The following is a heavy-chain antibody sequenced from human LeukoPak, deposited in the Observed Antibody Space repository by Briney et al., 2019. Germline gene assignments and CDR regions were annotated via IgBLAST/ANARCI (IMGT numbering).Heavy chain of an antibody. J-gene: IGHJ4*02. CDR2: IIPIFGTA. CDR1: GGTFSSYA. CDR3: ARDELVGSWPPRFDY. D-gene: IGHD6-13*01. V-gene: IGHV1-69*05. Sequence: GASVKVPCKASGGTFSSYAISWVRQAPGQGLEWMGGIIPIFGTANYAQKFRGRVTITTDESTSTAYMELSSLRSEDTAVSYCARDELVGSWPPRFDYWGQGTLVTVSS.